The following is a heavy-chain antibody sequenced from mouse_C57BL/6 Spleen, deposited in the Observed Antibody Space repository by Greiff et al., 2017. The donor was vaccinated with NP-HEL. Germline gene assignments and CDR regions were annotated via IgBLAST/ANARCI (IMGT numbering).Heavy chain of an antibody. D-gene: IGHD1-1*01. CDR3: ARPHGSSPWFAY. V-gene: IGHV5-17*01. CDR1: GFTFSDYG. Sequence: DVKLVESGGGLVKPGGSLKLSCAASGFTFSDYGMHWVRQAPEKGLEWVAYISSGSSTIYYADTVKGRFTISRDNAKNTLFLQMTSLRAEDTAMYYCARPHGSSPWFAYWGQGTLVTVSA. J-gene: IGHJ3*01. CDR2: ISSGSSTI.